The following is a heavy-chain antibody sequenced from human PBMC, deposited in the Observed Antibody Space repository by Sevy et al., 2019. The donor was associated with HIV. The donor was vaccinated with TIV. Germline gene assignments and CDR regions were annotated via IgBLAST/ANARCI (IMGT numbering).Heavy chain of an antibody. Sequence: GGSLRLSCAASGFTFSSYAMHWVRQAPGKGLEWVAVISYDGSNKYYADSVKGRFTISRDNSKNTLYLQMNSLRAEDTAVYYCARGVAVAGTNSNPVTNYWGQGTLVTVSS. D-gene: IGHD6-19*01. J-gene: IGHJ4*02. CDR3: ARGVAVAGTNSNPVTNY. V-gene: IGHV3-30*04. CDR2: ISYDGSNK. CDR1: GFTFSSYA.